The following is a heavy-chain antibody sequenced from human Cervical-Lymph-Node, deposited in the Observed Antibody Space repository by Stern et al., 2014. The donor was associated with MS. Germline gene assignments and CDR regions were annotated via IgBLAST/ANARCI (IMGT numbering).Heavy chain of an antibody. Sequence: EVQLVESGAEVKKPGETLKLSCKGSGDNFGGYGIGWGRQKPGKGLEWEGTIFPADSDSRYSPSFEGQVTISADESISTAFLQSSSLKASDTGIYYCARHQPAATFAMDVWGQGTTVTVSS. CDR1: GDNFGGYG. CDR3: ARHQPAATFAMDV. D-gene: IGHD2-2*01. CDR2: IFPADSDS. V-gene: IGHV5-51*01. J-gene: IGHJ6*02.